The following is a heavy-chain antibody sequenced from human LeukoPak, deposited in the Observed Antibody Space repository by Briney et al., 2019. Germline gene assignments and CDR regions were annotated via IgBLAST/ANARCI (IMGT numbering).Heavy chain of an antibody. CDR3: ARARPHYVSGIYYNY. V-gene: IGHV4-34*01. Sequence: SETLSLTCAVYGGSFSGYFWSWIRQPPGKGLEWIGEINHSGSTNYNPSLKSRVTISLDTSKNQFSLKLSSVTAADTAVYYCARARPHYVSGIYYNYWGQGPLATVPS. CDR1: GGSFSGYF. D-gene: IGHD3-10*01. J-gene: IGHJ4*02. CDR2: INHSGST.